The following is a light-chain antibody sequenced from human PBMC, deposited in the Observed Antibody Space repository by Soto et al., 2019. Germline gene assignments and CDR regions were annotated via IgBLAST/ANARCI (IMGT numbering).Light chain of an antibody. CDR2: AAS. V-gene: IGKV1-6*01. Sequence: AIQMTQSPSSLSASVGDRVTITRRASQDIRYDLGWYQQKPGKAPKLLISAASNLQSGVPSRFSGSGSGTDFTLTISSLQSEDFATYYCLQDSNYPRTFGQGTKVEIK. CDR1: QDIRYD. J-gene: IGKJ1*01. CDR3: LQDSNYPRT.